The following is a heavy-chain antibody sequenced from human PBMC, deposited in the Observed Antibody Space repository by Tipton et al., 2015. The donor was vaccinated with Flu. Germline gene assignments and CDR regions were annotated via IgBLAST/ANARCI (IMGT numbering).Heavy chain of an antibody. Sequence: TLSLTCSVSGDAVASDYYWGWIRQSPGKGLEWIGNIHRTGNSYYNPSLKSRVTMSVDTSKNQFSLKLTSVTAADTAVYFCARDYGDLNWFDPWGQGTLVTVSS. CDR3: ARDYGDLNWFDP. CDR1: GDAVASDYY. J-gene: IGHJ5*02. V-gene: IGHV4-38-2*02. D-gene: IGHD4-17*01. CDR2: IHRTGNS.